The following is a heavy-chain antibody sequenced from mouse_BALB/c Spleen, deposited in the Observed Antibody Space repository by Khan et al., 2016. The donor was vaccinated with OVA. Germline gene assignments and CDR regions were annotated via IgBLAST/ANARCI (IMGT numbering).Heavy chain of an antibody. CDR1: GFTFSTYG. V-gene: IGHV5-6*01. J-gene: IGHJ3*01. Sequence: EVKLLESGGDLVKPGGSLRLSCAASGFTFSTYGMSWVRQFPDKRLEWVATINSDGYYTYYPDTLKGRFTISRNNAENTLYLRMSSLKSEDTAIYYCASHLTGSFAYWGHGTLVTVSA. CDR2: INSDGYYT. CDR3: ASHLTGSFAY. D-gene: IGHD4-1*01.